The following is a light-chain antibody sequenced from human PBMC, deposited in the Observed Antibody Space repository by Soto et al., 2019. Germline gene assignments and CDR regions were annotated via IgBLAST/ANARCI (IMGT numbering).Light chain of an antibody. J-gene: IGKJ4*01. CDR2: KAS. CDR3: QQYNSYPLT. Sequence: DIQMTQSPSTLSACVGDRVAITCRASQTISSWLAWYQQKPGTAPRLLIYKASSLESGVPSRFSGSGSGTEFTLTISSLQPDDFATYYCQQYNSYPLTFGGGTKVEIK. V-gene: IGKV1-5*03. CDR1: QTISSW.